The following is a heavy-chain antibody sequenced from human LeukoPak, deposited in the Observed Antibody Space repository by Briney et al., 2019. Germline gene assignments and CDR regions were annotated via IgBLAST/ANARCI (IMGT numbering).Heavy chain of an antibody. CDR2: IYYSGST. Sequence: PSETLSLTCTVSGGSISSYYWSWIRQPPGKGLEWIGYIYYSGSTNYNPSLKSRVTISVDTSKNQFSLKLSSVTAADTAVYYCARGGVGPNDYYYYMDVWGKGTTVTISS. CDR3: ARGGVGPNDYYYYMDV. V-gene: IGHV4-59*12. D-gene: IGHD2-8*01. CDR1: GGSISSYY. J-gene: IGHJ6*03.